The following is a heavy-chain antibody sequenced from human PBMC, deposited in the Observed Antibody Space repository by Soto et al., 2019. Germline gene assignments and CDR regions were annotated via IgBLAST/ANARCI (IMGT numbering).Heavy chain of an antibody. CDR1: GFTFSRVR. CDR2: ISSASSET. V-gene: IGHV3-21*01. CDR3: ARVAY. J-gene: IGHJ4*02. Sequence: PGGSLRLSCEASGFTFSRVRMNWVRQVPGKGLEWVASISSASSETWYADSVKGRFIISRDNAKNSLFLQMNTLRPEDSAIYYCARVAYWGPGTQVTVSS.